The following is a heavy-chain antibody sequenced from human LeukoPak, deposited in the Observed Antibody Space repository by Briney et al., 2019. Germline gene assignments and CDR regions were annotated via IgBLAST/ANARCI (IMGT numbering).Heavy chain of an antibody. CDR1: GCTFSRKA. CDR3: VRDGPDYAFGFGP. D-gene: IGHD4-17*01. Sequence: GSSVPVSCKASGCTFSRKAIIWLRQAPAQALEGMGGVIPIFGTTNYPQKFQDRVTLTAEQPTSPAYMELRSLRSEDTAVHYCVRDGPDYAFGFGPWGQGTLLTVSS. J-gene: IGHJ5*02. CDR2: VIPIFGTT. V-gene: IGHV1-69*01.